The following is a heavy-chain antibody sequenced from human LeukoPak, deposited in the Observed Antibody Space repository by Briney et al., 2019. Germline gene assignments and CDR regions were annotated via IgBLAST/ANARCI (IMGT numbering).Heavy chain of an antibody. D-gene: IGHD6-19*01. Sequence: GGSLRLSCAASGFSVSNNFMSWVRQAPGKGLEWVSYISSSSSYTNYADSVKGRFTISRDNAKNSLYLQMNSLRAEDTAVYYCARKYSSGLLDYWGQGTLVTVSS. CDR3: ARKYSSGLLDY. CDR2: ISSSSSYT. V-gene: IGHV3-11*03. CDR1: GFSVSNNF. J-gene: IGHJ4*02.